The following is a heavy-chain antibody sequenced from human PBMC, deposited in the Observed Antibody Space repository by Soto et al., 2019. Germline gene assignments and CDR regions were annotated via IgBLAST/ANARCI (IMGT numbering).Heavy chain of an antibody. Sequence: QVQLVESGGGVVQPGRSPRLSCAASGFTFSSYGMHWVRQAPGKGLEWVAVISYDGSNKYYADSVKGRFTISRDNSKNTLYLQMNSLRAEDTAVYYCAKETTGDAFDIWGQGTMVTVSS. D-gene: IGHD4-4*01. CDR2: ISYDGSNK. CDR1: GFTFSSYG. CDR3: AKETTGDAFDI. V-gene: IGHV3-30*18. J-gene: IGHJ3*02.